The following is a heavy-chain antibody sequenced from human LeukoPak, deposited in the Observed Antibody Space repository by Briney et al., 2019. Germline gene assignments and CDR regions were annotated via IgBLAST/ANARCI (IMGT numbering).Heavy chain of an antibody. D-gene: IGHD2-2*01. CDR3: ARDPRWLTPDCTSTSCYENYFDP. J-gene: IGHJ5*02. V-gene: IGHV4-38-2*02. CDR2: IYHSGSA. CDR1: GSSISSGYQ. Sequence: PSETLSLTCGDSGSSISSGYQWAWIRQSPGKGLEWIGSIYHSGSAHYNPSLKSRVTISVETSKNQFSLNMYSVTAADTAVYYCARDPRWLTPDCTSTSCYENYFDPWGQGTLVTVSS.